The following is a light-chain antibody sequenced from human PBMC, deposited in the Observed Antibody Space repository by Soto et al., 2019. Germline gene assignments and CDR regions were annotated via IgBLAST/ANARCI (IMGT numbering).Light chain of an antibody. V-gene: IGKV1-5*01. J-gene: IGKJ1*01. Sequence: MSVYLGGRVIINFRASQSISNRLAWYQQKPGKAPKVLIYDASSLESGVPSRFSGSGSGTEFALTISSLEPDDFATYWCQHYGGMWTVGQGTKVDIK. CDR2: DAS. CDR1: QSISNR. CDR3: QHYGGMWT.